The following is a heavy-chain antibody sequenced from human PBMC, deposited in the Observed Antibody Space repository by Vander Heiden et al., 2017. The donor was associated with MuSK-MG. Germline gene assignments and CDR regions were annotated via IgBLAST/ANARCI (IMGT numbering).Heavy chain of an antibody. CDR3: ASPRYSSPSHPLGGGYYFDY. CDR2: INHSGST. V-gene: IGHV4-34*01. D-gene: IGHD6-6*01. Sequence: QVQLQQWGAGLLKPSATLSLTCAVYGGSFSGYYWGWIRQPPGKGLEWIGEINHSGSTNYNPSLKSRVTISVDTSKNQFSLKLSSVTAADTAVYYCASPRYSSPSHPLGGGYYFDYWGQGTLVTVSS. CDR1: GGSFSGYY. J-gene: IGHJ4*02.